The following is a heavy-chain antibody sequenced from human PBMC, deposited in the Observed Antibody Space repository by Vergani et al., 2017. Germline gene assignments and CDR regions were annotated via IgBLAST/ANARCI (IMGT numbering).Heavy chain of an antibody. Sequence: QVQLVQSGAEVKKPGSSVKVSCKASGGTFSSYAISWVRQAPGQGLEWMGGIIPIFGTANYAQKLQGRVTMTTDTATSTAYMELRSLRSDDTAVYYCARGDWVGGYGMDVWGQGTTVTVSS. V-gene: IGHV1-69*06. D-gene: IGHD1-26*01. J-gene: IGHJ6*02. CDR1: GGTFSSYA. CDR3: ARGDWVGGYGMDV. CDR2: IIPIFGTA.